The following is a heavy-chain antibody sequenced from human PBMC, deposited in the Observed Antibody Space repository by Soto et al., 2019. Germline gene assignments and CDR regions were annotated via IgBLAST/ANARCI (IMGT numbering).Heavy chain of an antibody. V-gene: IGHV3-33*01. CDR1: GFTFSRYG. CDR3: ARQRDPMTTVTEIDY. Sequence: QVQLVESGGGVVQPGRSLRLSCAASGFTFSRYGMHWVRQAPGKGLEWVALIWYDGTKKSYSDSVKGRFTISRDISKNTLDLQMNSLRAEDTGVYYCARQRDPMTTVTEIDYWGQGTLVTVSA. D-gene: IGHD4-17*01. CDR2: IWYDGTKK. J-gene: IGHJ4*02.